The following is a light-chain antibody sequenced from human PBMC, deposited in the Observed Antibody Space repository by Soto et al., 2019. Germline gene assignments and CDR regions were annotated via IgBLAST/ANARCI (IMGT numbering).Light chain of an antibody. CDR3: QKSFGSPSVT. J-gene: IGKJ4*01. Sequence: DIQLTQSPSSLSASVGDRVSIACRASQNIGDYLNWYQQKPGQAPRLLIYIASNLQSGVPSRFSGSGSGTDFTLTISSLQPDDFATYFCQKSFGSPSVTFGGGTKVEIK. CDR2: IAS. V-gene: IGKV1-39*01. CDR1: QNIGDY.